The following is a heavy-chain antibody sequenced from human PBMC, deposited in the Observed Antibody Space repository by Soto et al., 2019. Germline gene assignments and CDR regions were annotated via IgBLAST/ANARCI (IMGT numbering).Heavy chain of an antibody. CDR2: IIPIFGTA. V-gene: IGHV1-69*13. Sequence: SVKVSCKASGYTFTSYSIHWVRQAPGQRLEWMGGIIPIFGTANYAQKFQGRVTITADESTSTAYMELSSLRSEDTAVYYCARESRYCSGGSCYFLPGIDYWGQGTLVTVSS. D-gene: IGHD2-15*01. CDR3: ARESRYCSGGSCYFLPGIDY. J-gene: IGHJ4*02. CDR1: GYTFTSYS.